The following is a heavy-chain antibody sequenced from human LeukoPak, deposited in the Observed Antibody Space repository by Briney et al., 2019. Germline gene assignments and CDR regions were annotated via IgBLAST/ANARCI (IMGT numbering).Heavy chain of an antibody. V-gene: IGHV4-39*07. CDR2: IYYSGST. CDR3: AKLWFGEFPNNNWFDP. J-gene: IGHJ5*02. CDR1: GGSISSSSYY. Sequence: SETLSLTCTVSGGSISSSSYYWGWIRQPPGKGLEWIGSIYYSGSTYYNPSLKSRVTISVDTSKNQFSLKLSSVTAADTAVYYCAKLWFGEFPNNNWFDPWGQGTLVTVSS. D-gene: IGHD3-10*01.